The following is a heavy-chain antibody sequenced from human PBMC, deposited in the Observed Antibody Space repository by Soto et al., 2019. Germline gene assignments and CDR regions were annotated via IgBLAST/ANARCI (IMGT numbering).Heavy chain of an antibody. Sequence: ASVKVSCKASGYTFTSYGISWVRQAPGQGLEWMGWISAYNGNTNYAQKLQGRVTMTTDTSTSTAYMELSSLRSEDTAVYYCARSINSAAAGYGMDVWGQGTTVTVSS. CDR1: GYTFTSYG. CDR3: ARSINSAAAGYGMDV. D-gene: IGHD6-13*01. V-gene: IGHV1-18*01. J-gene: IGHJ6*02. CDR2: ISAYNGNT.